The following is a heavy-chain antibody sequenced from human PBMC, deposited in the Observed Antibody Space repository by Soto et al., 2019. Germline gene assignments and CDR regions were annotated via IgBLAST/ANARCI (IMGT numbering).Heavy chain of an antibody. CDR2: IYYSGST. CDR1: GGSISSGGYY. J-gene: IGHJ4*02. Sequence: SETLSLTCTVSGGSISSGGYYWSWIRQHPGKGLEWIGYIYYSGSTYYNPSLKSRVTISVDTSKNQFSLKLSSVTAADTAVYYCAREGYNWNDGFDYWGQGTLVTVSS. V-gene: IGHV4-31*03. D-gene: IGHD1-1*01. CDR3: AREGYNWNDGFDY.